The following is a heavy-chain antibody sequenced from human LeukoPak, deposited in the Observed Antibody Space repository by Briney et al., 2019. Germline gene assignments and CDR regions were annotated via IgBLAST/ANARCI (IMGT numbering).Heavy chain of an antibody. V-gene: IGHV1-18*01. CDR3: ARTSSTLWLRTPGGDY. CDR2: ISAYNGNT. D-gene: IGHD5-12*01. Sequence: ASVKVSCKASGYTFTIYGISWVRQAPGQGLEWMGWISAYNGNTNYAQKLQGRVTMTTDTSTSTAYMELRSLRSDDTAVYYCARTSSTLWLRTPGGDYWGQGTLVTVSS. CDR1: GYTFTIYG. J-gene: IGHJ4*02.